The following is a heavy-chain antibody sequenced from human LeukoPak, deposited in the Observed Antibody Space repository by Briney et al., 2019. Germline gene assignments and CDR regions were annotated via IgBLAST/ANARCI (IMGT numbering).Heavy chain of an antibody. CDR1: GFTFSSYW. D-gene: IGHD3-10*01. J-gene: IGHJ6*03. V-gene: IGHV3-74*01. CDR2: INSDGSST. CDR3: ARDHRGSGSRYYYYYMDV. Sequence: PGGSLRLSCAASGFTFSSYWMHWVRQAPGKGLVWVSRINSDGSSTSYADSVKGRFTISRDNAKNTLYLQMNSLRAEDTAVYYCARDHRGSGSRYYYYYMDVSGKGTTVTISS.